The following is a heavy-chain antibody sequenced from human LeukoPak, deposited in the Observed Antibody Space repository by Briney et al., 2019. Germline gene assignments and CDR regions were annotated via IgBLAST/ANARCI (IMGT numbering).Heavy chain of an antibody. CDR2: ISSSSSYI. CDR3: ARDLGTTVTTYLDY. CDR1: GFTFSSYS. Sequence: GGSLRLSCAASGFTFSSYSMNWVRQAPGKGLEWVSSISSSSSYIYYADSVKGRFTISRDNAKNSLYLQMNSLRAEDTAVYYCARDLGTTVTTYLDYWGQGTPVTVSS. V-gene: IGHV3-21*01. D-gene: IGHD4-17*01. J-gene: IGHJ4*02.